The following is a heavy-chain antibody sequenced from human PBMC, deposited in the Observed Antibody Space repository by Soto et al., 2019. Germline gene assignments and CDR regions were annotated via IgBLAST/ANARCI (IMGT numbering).Heavy chain of an antibody. V-gene: IGHV1-3*01. D-gene: IGHD3-22*01. J-gene: IGHJ2*01. CDR2: INAGNGNT. Sequence: ASVKVSCKASGYTFTSYAMHWVRQAPGQRLEWMGWINAGNGNTKYSQKFQGRVTITRDTSASTAYMELSSLRSEDTAVYYCSRVGYDSRGYYGGGYCYFDLWVRGTLGTVAS. CDR1: GYTFTSYA. CDR3: SRVGYDSRGYYGGGYCYFDL.